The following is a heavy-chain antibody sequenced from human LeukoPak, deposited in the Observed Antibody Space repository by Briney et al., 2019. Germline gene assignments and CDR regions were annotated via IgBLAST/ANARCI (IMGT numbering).Heavy chain of an antibody. CDR1: GFTVSGNY. Sequence: GGSLRLSCAVSGFTVSGNYMSWVRQAPGKGLEWVSAISGSGGSTYYADSVKGRFTISRDNSKNTLYLQMNSLRAEDTAVYYCAKEGYSSSWDLYNYMDVWGKGTTVTISS. CDR3: AKEGYSSSWDLYNYMDV. CDR2: ISGSGGST. V-gene: IGHV3-23*01. J-gene: IGHJ6*03. D-gene: IGHD6-13*01.